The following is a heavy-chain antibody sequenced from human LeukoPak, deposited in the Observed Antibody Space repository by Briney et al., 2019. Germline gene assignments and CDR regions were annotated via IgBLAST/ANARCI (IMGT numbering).Heavy chain of an antibody. V-gene: IGHV3-23*01. CDR2: ISGSGGST. CDR3: AKGADIVVVPAAPAAFDI. J-gene: IGHJ3*02. D-gene: IGHD2-2*01. Sequence: PGGSLRLSCAASGFTVSSNYMSWVRQAPGKGLEWVSAISGSGGSTYYADSVKGRFTISRDNPKNTLYLQMNSLRAEDTAVYYCAKGADIVVVPAAPAAFDIWGQGTMVTVSS. CDR1: GFTVSSNY.